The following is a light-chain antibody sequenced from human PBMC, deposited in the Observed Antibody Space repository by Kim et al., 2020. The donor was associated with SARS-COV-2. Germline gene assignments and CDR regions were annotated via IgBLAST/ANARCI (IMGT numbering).Light chain of an antibody. Sequence: SYGLTQPPSVSVSPGQTASITCSGDKLGDKYACWYQQKPGQSPVLVIYQDSKRPSGIPERFSGSNSGNTATLTIIGTQAMDEADYYCQAWDSSFVVFGGGTQLTVL. CDR2: QDS. V-gene: IGLV3-1*01. CDR1: KLGDKY. J-gene: IGLJ2*01. CDR3: QAWDSSFVV.